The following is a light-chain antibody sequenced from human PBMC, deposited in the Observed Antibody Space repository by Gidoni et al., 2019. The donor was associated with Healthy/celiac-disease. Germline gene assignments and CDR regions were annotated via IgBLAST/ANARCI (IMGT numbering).Light chain of an antibody. CDR1: QSLIHSNGYNY. CDR2: LAS. V-gene: IGKV2-28*01. Sequence: DIEMTQSPLSLSATPGEPASISCRSSQSLIHSNGYNYLDWYLQKPGQSPQLLIYLASNRDSGVPDRFSGSGSGTDFTLKISRVEPEDVGVYYCMQALQTPYTFGQGTKLEIK. CDR3: MQALQTPYT. J-gene: IGKJ2*01.